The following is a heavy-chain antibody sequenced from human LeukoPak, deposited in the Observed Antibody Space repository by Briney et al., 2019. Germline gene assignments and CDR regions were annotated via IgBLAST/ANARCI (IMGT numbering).Heavy chain of an antibody. V-gene: IGHV4-39*07. Sequence: SETLSLTCTVSGGSISSSSYYWGWIRQPPGKGLEWIGSIYYSGSTYYSPSLESRVTISIDTSKNQFSLRLSSVTAADSAVYYCARGIVVVPSAYIDIWGNGQWSPSLQ. D-gene: IGHD2-2*01. CDR1: GGSISSSSYY. CDR3: ARGIVVVPSAYIDI. CDR2: IYYSGST. J-gene: IGHJ3*02.